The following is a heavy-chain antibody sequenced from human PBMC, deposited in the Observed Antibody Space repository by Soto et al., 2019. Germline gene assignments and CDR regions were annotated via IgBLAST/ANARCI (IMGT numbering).Heavy chain of an antibody. D-gene: IGHD3-3*01. CDR3: ARSDFWSGLSPRYFDL. Sequence: EVQLVESGGGLVQPGGSLRLSCAASGFTFSSYDMHWVRQATGKVREWVSSIGTAGDTYYPGSVKGRFTISRENAKNSLYLKMNSLRAGDTAVYYCARSDFWSGLSPRYFDLWGRGTLVTVSS. CDR1: GFTFSSYD. V-gene: IGHV3-13*01. CDR2: IGTAGDT. J-gene: IGHJ2*01.